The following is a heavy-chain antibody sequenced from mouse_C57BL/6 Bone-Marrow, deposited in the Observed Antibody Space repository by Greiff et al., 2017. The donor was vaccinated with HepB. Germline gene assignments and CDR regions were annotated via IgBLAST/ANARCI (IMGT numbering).Heavy chain of an antibody. D-gene: IGHD2-5*01. CDR1: GYAFTNYL. V-gene: IGHV1-54*01. CDR2: INPGSGGT. J-gene: IGHJ2*01. CDR3: ARSRVTTFDY. Sequence: VQLQQSGAELVRPGTSVKVSCKASGYAFTNYLIEWVKQRPGQGLEWIGVINPGSGGTNYNEKFKGKATLTAGKSSSTAYMQLSSLTSEDSAVYFCARSRVTTFDYWGQGTTLTVSS.